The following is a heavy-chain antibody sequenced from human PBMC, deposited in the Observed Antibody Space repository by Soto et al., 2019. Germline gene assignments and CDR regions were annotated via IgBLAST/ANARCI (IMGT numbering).Heavy chain of an antibody. V-gene: IGHV4-39*01. CDR2: IYYIGST. CDR1: GGSISSSSYY. J-gene: IGHJ3*02. CDR3: ARHYSSGWSDAFDI. D-gene: IGHD6-19*01. Sequence: SETLSLTCTVSGGSISSSSYYWGWIRQPPGKGLEWIGSIYYIGSTYYNPSLKSRVTISVDTSKNQFSLKLSSVTAADTAVYYCARHYSSGWSDAFDIWGQGTMVTVSS.